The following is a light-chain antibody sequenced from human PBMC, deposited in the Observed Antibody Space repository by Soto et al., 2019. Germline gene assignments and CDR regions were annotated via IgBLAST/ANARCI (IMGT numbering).Light chain of an antibody. J-gene: IGKJ2*01. Sequence: EIVLTQSPATLSLSPGERATLSCRASQSVSSYLAWYQQKPGQAPRLLIYDAFNRATGIPARFSGRGSGTDFTITISSLEPEDFAVYYCQQRSNWPYTFGQGTKLEIK. CDR2: DAF. V-gene: IGKV3-11*01. CDR1: QSVSSY. CDR3: QQRSNWPYT.